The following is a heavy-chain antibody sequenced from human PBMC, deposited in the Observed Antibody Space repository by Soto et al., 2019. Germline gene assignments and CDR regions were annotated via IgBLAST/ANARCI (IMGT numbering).Heavy chain of an antibody. J-gene: IGHJ4*02. CDR3: AHRVLRTVFGLVTTTAIYFDF. CDR2: LVLDDGK. CDR1: GFSLTTSGVG. V-gene: IGHV2-5*02. Sequence: QITLNESGPTVVKPTETLTLTCRFSGFSLTTSGVGVGWIRQSPGKAPEWLALLVLDDGKRYSASLKSRLTIPKDTSKNQVVLTESDLDPTDTATYYCAHRVLRTVFGLVTTTAIYFDFWGQGTPVAVSS. D-gene: IGHD3-3*01.